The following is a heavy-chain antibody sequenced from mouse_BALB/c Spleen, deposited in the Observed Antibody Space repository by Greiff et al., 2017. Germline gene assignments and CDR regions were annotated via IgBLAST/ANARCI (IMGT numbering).Heavy chain of an antibody. Sequence: VQLKQSGPELVKPGASVKIPCKASGYTFTDYNMDWVKQSHGKSLEWIGDINPNNGGTIYNQKFKGKATLTVDKSSSTAYMELRSLTSEDTAVYYCARSPHGYSYAMDYWGQGTSVTVSS. J-gene: IGHJ4*01. D-gene: IGHD2-3*01. V-gene: IGHV1-18*01. CDR1: GYTFTDYN. CDR3: ARSPHGYSYAMDY. CDR2: INPNNGGT.